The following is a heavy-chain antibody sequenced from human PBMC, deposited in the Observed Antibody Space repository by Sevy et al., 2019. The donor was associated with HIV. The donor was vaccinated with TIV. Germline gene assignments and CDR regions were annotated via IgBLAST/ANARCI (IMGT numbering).Heavy chain of an antibody. CDR3: AGENAWGRGYS. V-gene: IGHV4-59*08. D-gene: IGHD1-26*01. CDR1: GGSITSLY. J-gene: IGHJ4*02. Sequence: SETLSLTCIVSGGSITSLYWNWIRQPPGKGLEWIANIYYNGHINYNPSLKSRVTLSLDTSKNQFSLRLSSVTAVDTAMYYCAGENAWGRGYSWGQGTLVTVSS. CDR2: IYYNGHI.